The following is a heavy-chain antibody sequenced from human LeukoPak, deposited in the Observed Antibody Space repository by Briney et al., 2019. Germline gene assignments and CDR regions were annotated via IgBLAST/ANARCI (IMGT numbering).Heavy chain of an antibody. V-gene: IGHV3-23*01. J-gene: IGHJ5*02. CDR2: ISGSGGST. D-gene: IGHD3-22*01. CDR1: GFTFSSYA. CDR3: AKETGQTYYYDSSGYYPA. Sequence: PGGSLRLSCAASGFTFSSYAMSWVRQAPGKGLEWVSAISGSGGSTYYADSVKGRFTISRDNSKNTLYLQMNSLRAEDTAVYHCAKETGQTYYYDSSGYYPAWGQGTLVTVSS.